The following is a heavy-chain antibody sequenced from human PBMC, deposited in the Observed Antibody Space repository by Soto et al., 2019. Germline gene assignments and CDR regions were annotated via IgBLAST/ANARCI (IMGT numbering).Heavy chain of an antibody. V-gene: IGHV3-23*01. CDR3: AKDSSRHYYYNGMDV. J-gene: IGHJ6*02. D-gene: IGHD6-19*01. Sequence: GGSLRLSCAASGFTFSNCAMNWVRQAPGKGLDWVSGISGGGGSTYYADSVKGRFTISRDNSNNALYLQMNSLRVEDTAVYYCAKDSSRHYYYNGMDVWGQGTTVTVSS. CDR2: ISGGGGST. CDR1: GFTFSNCA.